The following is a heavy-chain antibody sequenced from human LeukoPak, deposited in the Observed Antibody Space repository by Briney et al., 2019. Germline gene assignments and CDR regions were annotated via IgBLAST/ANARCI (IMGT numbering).Heavy chain of an antibody. CDR1: GGSISSGNFY. CDR3: ARGRLTGRYYFDY. V-gene: IGHV4-61*02. CDR2: IYTSGST. D-gene: IGHD7-27*01. Sequence: SETLSLTCTVSGGSISSGNFYWSWIRQPAGKGLEWIGRIYTSGSTNYNPSRKSRVTISLDTSKNQFSLKVSSVTAAHTAVYYCARGRLTGRYYFDYWGQGTLVTVSS. J-gene: IGHJ4*02.